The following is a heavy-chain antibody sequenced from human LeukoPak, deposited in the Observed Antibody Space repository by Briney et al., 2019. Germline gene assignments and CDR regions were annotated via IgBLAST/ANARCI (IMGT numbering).Heavy chain of an antibody. CDR3: AKGSAVYGSGSYYRNDAFDI. CDR2: ISGSGGST. V-gene: IGHV3-23*01. CDR1: GFTFSSYA. D-gene: IGHD3-10*01. J-gene: IGHJ3*02. Sequence: GGSLRLSCAASGFTFSSYAMSWVRQAPGKGLEWVSAISGSGGSTYYADSVKGRFTISRDNSKNTLYLQMNSLRAEDTAVYYCAKGSAVYGSGSYYRNDAFDIWGQGTMVTVSS.